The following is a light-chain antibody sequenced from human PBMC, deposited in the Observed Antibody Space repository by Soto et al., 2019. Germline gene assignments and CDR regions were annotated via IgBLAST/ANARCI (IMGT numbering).Light chain of an antibody. J-gene: IGLJ1*01. CDR3: AAWDDSLSVGV. Sequence: QAVLTQPPSASGTPGQRVTISCSGSSSNIGSNSVYWYQQLPGTAPKLLIYKNDQRPSRVPDRFSGSKSGTSASLDISGLRSEDEADYYCAAWDDSLSVGVFGTGTKLTVL. V-gene: IGLV1-47*01. CDR1: SSNIGSNS. CDR2: KND.